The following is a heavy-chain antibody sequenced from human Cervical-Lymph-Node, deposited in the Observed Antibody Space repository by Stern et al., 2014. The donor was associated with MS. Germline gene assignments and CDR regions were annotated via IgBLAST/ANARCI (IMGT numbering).Heavy chain of an antibody. CDR2: ISSYNGNT. V-gene: IGHV1-18*01. Sequence: QVQLVQSGPEVRQPGASVRVSCKASGYTFTTPNYGIAWVREAPGRGLEWMGLISSYNGNTVYAQKLQDRVTMTTDTSTSTAYMELRSLRSDDTAFYYCARERLRDFNDYHFDSWGQGTLVTVSS. CDR3: ARERLRDFNDYHFDS. J-gene: IGHJ4*02. D-gene: IGHD4-11*01. CDR1: GYTFTTPNYG.